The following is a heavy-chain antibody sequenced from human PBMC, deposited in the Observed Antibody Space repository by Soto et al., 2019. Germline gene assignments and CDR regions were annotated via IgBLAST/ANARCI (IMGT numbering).Heavy chain of an antibody. J-gene: IGHJ6*02. CDR2: IGTAGDT. D-gene: IGHD6-13*01. CDR1: GFTFSSYD. CDR3: ARDRIAAAGTTYYYYGMDV. V-gene: IGHV3-13*01. Sequence: GGSLRLSCAASGFTFSSYDMHWVRQATGKGLEWVSAIGTAGDTYYPGSVKGRFTISRENAKNSLYLQMNSLRAEDTAVYYCARDRIAAAGTTYYYYGMDVWGQGTTVTVSS.